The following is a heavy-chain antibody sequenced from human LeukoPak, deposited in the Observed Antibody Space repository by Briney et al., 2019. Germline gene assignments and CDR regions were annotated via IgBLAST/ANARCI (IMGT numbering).Heavy chain of an antibody. CDR3: ARGRWWAMVPAETYYFDY. CDR1: GRSFSGYY. CDR2: INHSGST. D-gene: IGHD2-8*02. V-gene: IGHV4-34*01. J-gene: IGHJ4*02. Sequence: SETLSLTCAVYGRSFSGYYWSWIRQTPGKGLEWIGEINHSGSTTYNPSLKSRVTISVDTSKNQFSLKLSSVTAADTAVYYCARGRWWAMVPAETYYFDYWGQGTLVTVSS.